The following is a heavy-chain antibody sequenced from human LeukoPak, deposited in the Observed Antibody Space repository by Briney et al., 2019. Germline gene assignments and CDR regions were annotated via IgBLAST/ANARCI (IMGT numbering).Heavy chain of an antibody. Sequence: GGSLRLSCAASGFTVSSNYMSWVRQAPGKGLEWVSVIYSGGNTYYADSVKGRFTISRDNSKNTLYLQMNSLRAEDTAVYYCAKGQGSVAGTYGYWGQGTLVTVSS. D-gene: IGHD6-19*01. CDR2: IYSGGNT. CDR1: GFTVSSNY. J-gene: IGHJ4*02. V-gene: IGHV3-66*01. CDR3: AKGQGSVAGTYGY.